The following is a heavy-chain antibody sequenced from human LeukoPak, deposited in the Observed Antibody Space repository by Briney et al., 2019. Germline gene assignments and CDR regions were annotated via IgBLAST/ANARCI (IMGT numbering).Heavy chain of an antibody. CDR1: GYTFTGYY. Sequence: GASVKVSCKASGYTFTGYYIHWVRQAPGQGLEWMGWINPNSGGTNYAQKFQGRVTITADESTSTAYMELSSLRSEDTAVYYCARDLGDGYNSRDYWGQGTLVTVSS. V-gene: IGHV1-2*02. CDR3: ARDLGDGYNSRDY. D-gene: IGHD5-24*01. CDR2: INPNSGGT. J-gene: IGHJ4*02.